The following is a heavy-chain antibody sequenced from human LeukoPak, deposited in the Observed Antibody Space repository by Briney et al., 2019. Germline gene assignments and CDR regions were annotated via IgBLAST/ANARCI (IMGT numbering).Heavy chain of an antibody. Sequence: ASVKDSCKATGYTFSGYVIHWVRQAPGQRPEWMGWLNTGNHNTKYSQKFQGRLTITRDTSANIDYMALTGLTSEDTAIYYCAGESDCSGDTCYPLQYWGQGTLVIVSS. CDR3: AGESDCSGDTCYPLQY. CDR1: GYTFSGYV. V-gene: IGHV1-3*04. D-gene: IGHD2-15*01. J-gene: IGHJ1*01. CDR2: LNTGNHNT.